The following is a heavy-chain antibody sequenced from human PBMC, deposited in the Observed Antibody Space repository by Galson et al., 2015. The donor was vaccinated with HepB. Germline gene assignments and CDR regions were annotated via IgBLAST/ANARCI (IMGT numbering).Heavy chain of an antibody. Sequence: SLRLSCAASGFMFRNYWMTWVRQAPGKGLEWVANINADGSEKYYVDSVKGRFTISRDNAKKSLYLQMNSLRADDTAIYYCAKDFDSATGTYAVGLTPHSWGQGTPVTVSS. D-gene: IGHD1-26*01. CDR2: INADGSEK. CDR3: AKDFDSATGTYAVGLTPHS. J-gene: IGHJ4*02. V-gene: IGHV3-7*03. CDR1: GFMFRNYW.